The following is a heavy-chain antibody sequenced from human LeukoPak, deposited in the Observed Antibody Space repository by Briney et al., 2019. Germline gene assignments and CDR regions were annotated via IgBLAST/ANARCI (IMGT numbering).Heavy chain of an antibody. D-gene: IGHD3-22*01. CDR2: IIPIFGTA. Sequence: SVKVSCKASGYTFTSYGISWVRQAPGQGLEWMGGIIPIFGTANYAQKFQGRVTITADESTSTAYMELSSLRSEDTAVYYCARDPPPYYYDSSGYYYPRKFDYWGQGTLVTVSS. CDR1: GYTFTSYG. CDR3: ARDPPPYYYDSSGYYYPRKFDY. J-gene: IGHJ4*02. V-gene: IGHV1-69*13.